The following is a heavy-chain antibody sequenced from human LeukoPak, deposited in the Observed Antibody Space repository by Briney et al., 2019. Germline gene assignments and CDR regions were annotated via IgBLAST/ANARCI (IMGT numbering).Heavy chain of an antibody. V-gene: IGHV1-8*01. J-gene: IGHJ4*02. CDR2: MNPNSGNT. CDR3: ARGTVGGYDLPDY. Sequence: IXWXXXATXXGLEWMGWMNPNSGNTGYAQKFQGRVTMTRNTSISTAYMELSSLRSEDTAVYYCARGTVGGYDLPDYWGQGTLVTVSS. D-gene: IGHD5-12*01.